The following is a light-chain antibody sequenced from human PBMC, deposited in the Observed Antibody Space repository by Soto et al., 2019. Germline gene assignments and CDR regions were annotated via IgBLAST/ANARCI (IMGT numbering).Light chain of an antibody. V-gene: IGKV3-15*01. J-gene: IGKJ4*01. CDR1: QSFSSY. Sequence: IVLTQSPDTLSLSPGERATLSCRASQSFSSYLAWYQQKPGQAPRLLIYGASTRATGIPASFSGSGSGTEFTLTISSLQYEDFAVYYCQQYNNWHPLTFGGGTKVDIK. CDR2: GAS. CDR3: QQYNNWHPLT.